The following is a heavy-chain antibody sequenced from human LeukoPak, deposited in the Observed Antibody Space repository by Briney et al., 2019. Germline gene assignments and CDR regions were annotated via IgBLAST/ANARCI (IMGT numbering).Heavy chain of an antibody. V-gene: IGHV3-48*03. J-gene: IGHJ6*02. CDR3: ARDARGYSYGYGRYGMDV. D-gene: IGHD5-18*01. CDR2: ISSSGSTI. Sequence: GGSLRLSCAASGFTFSSYEMNWVRQAPGKGLEWGSYISSSGSTIYYADSVKGRFTISRDNAKNSLYLQMNSLRAEGTAVYYCARDARGYSYGYGRYGMDVWGQGTTVTVSS. CDR1: GFTFSSYE.